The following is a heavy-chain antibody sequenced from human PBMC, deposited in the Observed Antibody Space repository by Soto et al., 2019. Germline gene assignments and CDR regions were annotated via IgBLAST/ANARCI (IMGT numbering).Heavy chain of an antibody. Sequence: EVQLVESGGGLVQPGESLRLSCAASGLTFRSYWMHWVRQAPGKGLVWVSRINTDGSVAMYVDSVKGRVTISRDNAKNTLYLHMNSLRAEDTAVYYCVRDMQLWRLGSWGQGTLVSVSS. D-gene: IGHD2-21*01. CDR1: GLTFRSYW. V-gene: IGHV3-74*03. J-gene: IGHJ4*02. CDR2: INTDGSVA. CDR3: VRDMQLWRLGS.